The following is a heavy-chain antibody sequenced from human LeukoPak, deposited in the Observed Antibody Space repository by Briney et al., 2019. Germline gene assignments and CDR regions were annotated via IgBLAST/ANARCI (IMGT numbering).Heavy chain of an antibody. D-gene: IGHD3-10*02. Sequence: GGSLRLSCAASGFTFSTYWMHWVRQAPGKGLVWVSRINSDGSSTIYADSVKGRFTISRDNAKNTLYLQMNSLRADDTAVYYCAELGITMIGGVWGKGTTVTISS. CDR1: GFTFSTYW. V-gene: IGHV3-74*01. J-gene: IGHJ6*04. CDR2: INSDGSST. CDR3: AELGITMIGGV.